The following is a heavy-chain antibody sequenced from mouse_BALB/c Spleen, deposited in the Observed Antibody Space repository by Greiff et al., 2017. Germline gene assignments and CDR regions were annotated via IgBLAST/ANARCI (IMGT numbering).Heavy chain of an antibody. CDR2: IDPSDSET. J-gene: IGHJ2*01. V-gene: IGHV1-69*02. CDR1: GYTFTSYW. CDR3: AREGGENYFDY. Sequence: QVQLQQPGAELVKPGAPVKLSCKASGYTFTSYWMNWVKQRPGRGLEWIGRIDPSDSETHYNQKFKDKATLTVDKSSSTAYIQLSSLTSEGSAVYYCAREGGENYFDYWGQGTTLTVSS.